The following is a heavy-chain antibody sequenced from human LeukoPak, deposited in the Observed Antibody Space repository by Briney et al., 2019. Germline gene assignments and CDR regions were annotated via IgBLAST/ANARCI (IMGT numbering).Heavy chain of an antibody. D-gene: IGHD6-6*01. V-gene: IGHV1-18*04. Sequence: HRASVKVSCKASGYTFTSYYMHWVRQAPGQGLEWMGWISAYNGNTNYAQKLQGRVTMTTDTSTSTAYMELRSLRSDDTAVYYCARDQYSSSAHYYYYYMDVWGKGTTVTVSS. J-gene: IGHJ6*03. CDR2: ISAYNGNT. CDR1: GYTFTSYY. CDR3: ARDQYSSSAHYYYYYMDV.